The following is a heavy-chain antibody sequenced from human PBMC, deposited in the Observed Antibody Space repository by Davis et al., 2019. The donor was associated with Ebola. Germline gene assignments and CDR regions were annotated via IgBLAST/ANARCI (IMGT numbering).Heavy chain of an antibody. CDR1: GYSFTSYW. D-gene: IGHD5-12*01. Sequence: GESPKIPCKGSGYSFTSYWISWVRQMPGKGLEWMGRIDPSDSYTNYSPSFQGHVTISADKSISTAYLQWSSLKASDTAMYYCARGTDSGYDVVYWGQGTLVTVSS. V-gene: IGHV5-10-1*01. CDR2: IDPSDSYT. CDR3: ARGTDSGYDVVY. J-gene: IGHJ4*02.